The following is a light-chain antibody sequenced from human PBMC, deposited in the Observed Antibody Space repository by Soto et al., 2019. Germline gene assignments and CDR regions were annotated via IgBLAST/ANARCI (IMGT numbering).Light chain of an antibody. J-gene: IGKJ5*01. CDR2: GAS. Sequence: EIVMMQSPATLSVSPGERATLSCRASQIIANNLAWYQQKPGQAPRLLIYGASTRAPGIPARFSGSGSGTEFTLTISSLQSEDFATYYCQQSYTTSITFGQGTRLEIK. V-gene: IGKV3-15*01. CDR3: QQSYTTSIT. CDR1: QIIANN.